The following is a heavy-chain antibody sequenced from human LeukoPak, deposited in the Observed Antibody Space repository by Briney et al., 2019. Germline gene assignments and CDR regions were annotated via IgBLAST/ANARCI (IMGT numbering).Heavy chain of an antibody. CDR2: ISAYNGDT. V-gene: IGHV1-18*01. Sequence: GASVKVSCKASGYTLTNYGLSWVRQAPGQGLEWMGWISAYNGDTHYAQTVQGRVTMTRDTSTSTAYMELRSLRSDDTAVYYCARDFEHCTTSSCYALFDYRGQGTLVTVSS. CDR3: ARDFEHCTTSSCYALFDY. CDR1: GYTLTNYG. J-gene: IGHJ4*02. D-gene: IGHD2-2*01.